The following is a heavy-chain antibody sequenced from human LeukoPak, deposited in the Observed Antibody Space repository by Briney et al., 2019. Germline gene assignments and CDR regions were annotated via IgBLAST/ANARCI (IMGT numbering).Heavy chain of an antibody. CDR1: AFTFSRFA. CDR2: IRAGSDVT. CDR3: AQDWIDGDSGIDQ. J-gene: IGHJ4*02. V-gene: IGHV3-23*01. Sequence: GGSLRLSCAASAFTFSRFAMSWVRQAPGKGLEWVSAIRAGSDVTYYADFVKGRFTISRDNSKNMLFLRMNSLKVEDTAIYFCAQDWIDGDSGIDQWGQGTLVTVSA. D-gene: IGHD4-17*01.